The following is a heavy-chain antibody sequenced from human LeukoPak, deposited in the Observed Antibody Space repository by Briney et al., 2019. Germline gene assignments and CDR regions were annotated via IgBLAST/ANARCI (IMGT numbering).Heavy chain of an antibody. CDR3: ARGVPSDY. J-gene: IGHJ4*02. Sequence: ASVKVSCKTSGYTFTSFGISWVRQAPGQGLEWMGWISVYNGDTNFAQKFQGRVTMTIDTSTSTVYMELGNLRSGDTAVYYCARGVPSDYWGQGTLVTVSS. CDR1: GYTFTSFG. V-gene: IGHV1-18*01. CDR2: ISVYNGDT.